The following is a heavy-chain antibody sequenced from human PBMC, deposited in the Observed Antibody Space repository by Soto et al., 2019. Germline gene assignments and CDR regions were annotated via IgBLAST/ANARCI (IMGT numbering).Heavy chain of an antibody. CDR2: MYNSGST. Sequence: SSETLSLTCTVSGGSIIGYYWSWIRRPPGKGLEWIGYMYNSGSTVYNPPFKSRVTISVDTYKNQFSLKLSSVTAADTAIYYCARDLWGYCGTNCYPLDVWGQGTTVTVS. CDR1: GGSIIGYY. J-gene: IGHJ6*02. D-gene: IGHD2-21*02. V-gene: IGHV4-59*01. CDR3: ARDLWGYCGTNCYPLDV.